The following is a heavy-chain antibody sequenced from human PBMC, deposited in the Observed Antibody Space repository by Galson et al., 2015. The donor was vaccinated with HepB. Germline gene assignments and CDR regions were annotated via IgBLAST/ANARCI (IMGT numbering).Heavy chain of an antibody. D-gene: IGHD3-9*01. CDR2: IKSKIAGGTA. CDR1: GLTFANAW. V-gene: IGHV3-15*01. CDR3: CTRYFVDSFMVRALDYYGMDV. Sequence: SLRLSCAASGLTFANAWVNWVRQAPGKGLEWLGRIKSKIAGGTADYAAPLKGRFTILRDDSKNMVYLQMNSLKTEDTAIYYCCTRYFVDSFMVRALDYYGMDVWGRGTTVTVSS. J-gene: IGHJ6*02.